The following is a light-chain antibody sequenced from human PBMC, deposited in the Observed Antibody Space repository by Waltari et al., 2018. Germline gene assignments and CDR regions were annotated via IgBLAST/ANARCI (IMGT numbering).Light chain of an antibody. J-gene: IGLJ2*01. CDR1: SSDVGGYNY. CDR2: DVS. CDR3: TAYTSSTTYVV. Sequence: QSALTPPASVSGSPGQSITISCTGTSSDVGGYNYVSWYQQHPDKAPKLMIYDVSNRPSGVSNRFSGSKSGYTASLTISGLQAEDEADYYCTAYTSSTTYVVFGGGTKLTVL. V-gene: IGLV2-14*03.